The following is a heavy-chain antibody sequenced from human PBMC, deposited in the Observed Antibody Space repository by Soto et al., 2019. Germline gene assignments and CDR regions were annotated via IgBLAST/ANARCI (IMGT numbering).Heavy chain of an antibody. CDR2: IYHSGST. CDR1: GGSISSGGYS. Sequence: SETLSLTCAVSGGSISSGGYSWCWIRQPPGKGLEWIGYIYHSGSTYYNPSLKSRVTISVDTSKNQFSLKLSSVTAADTAVYYCASPKIAFYNWFDPWGQGTLVTVSS. D-gene: IGHD3-3*02. V-gene: IGHV4-30-2*01. J-gene: IGHJ5*02. CDR3: ASPKIAFYNWFDP.